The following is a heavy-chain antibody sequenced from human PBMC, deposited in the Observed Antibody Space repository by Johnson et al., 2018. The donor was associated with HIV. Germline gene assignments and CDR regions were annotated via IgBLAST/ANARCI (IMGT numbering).Heavy chain of an antibody. Sequence: VQLVESGGGLIQPGGSLRLSCAASGFTVSSNYMSWVRQAPGKGLEWVSVIYSGGSTNYADSVKGRFTISRDNSKNTLYLQMNSLRAEDTAVYYCARDVLSDLSLQGAFDVWGQGTVVTVST. J-gene: IGHJ3*01. CDR3: ARDVLSDLSLQGAFDV. CDR2: IYSGGST. D-gene: IGHD3-16*02. CDR1: GFTVSSNY. V-gene: IGHV3-53*01.